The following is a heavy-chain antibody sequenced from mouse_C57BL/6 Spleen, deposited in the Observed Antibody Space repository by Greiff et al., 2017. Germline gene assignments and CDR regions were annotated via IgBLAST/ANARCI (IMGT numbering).Heavy chain of an antibody. CDR1: GYTFTSYW. J-gene: IGHJ1*03. V-gene: IGHV1-53*01. Sequence: VQLQQPGTELVKPGASVKLSCKASGYTFTSYWMHWVKQRPGQGLEWIGNINPSNGGTNYNEKFKSKATLTVAKSSSTAYMQLSSLTSEDSAVYYCAREEPYYGSSYGYFDVWGTGTTVTVAS. D-gene: IGHD1-1*01. CDR2: INPSNGGT. CDR3: AREEPYYGSSYGYFDV.